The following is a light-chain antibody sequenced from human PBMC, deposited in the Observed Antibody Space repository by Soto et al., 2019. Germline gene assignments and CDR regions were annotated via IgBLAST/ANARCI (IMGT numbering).Light chain of an antibody. V-gene: IGKV2-28*01. CDR1: QSLLHSNGYNY. CDR3: MQSLQTPWT. Sequence: DIVMTQSPLSLPVTPGEPASISCRSSQSLLHSNGYNYLDWYLQKPGQSPQLLIYLGSNRASGVPDRFSGSGSGTDFTLKISRVEAEDVGVYYCMQSLQTPWTVVQGTKVDIK. J-gene: IGKJ1*01. CDR2: LGS.